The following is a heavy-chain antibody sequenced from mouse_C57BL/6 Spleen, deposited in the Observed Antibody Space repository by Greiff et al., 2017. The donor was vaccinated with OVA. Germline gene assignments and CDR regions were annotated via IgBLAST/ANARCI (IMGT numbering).Heavy chain of an antibody. J-gene: IGHJ2*01. D-gene: IGHD3-2*02. CDR2: IYPGNSDT. Sequence: SGTVLARPGASVKMSCKTSGYTFTSYWMHWVKQRPGQGLEWIGAIYPGNSDTSYNQKFKGKAKLTAVTSASTAYMELSSLTNEDSAVYYCPQTAQATNFDYWGQGTTLTVSS. CDR3: PQTAQATNFDY. CDR1: GYTFTSYW. V-gene: IGHV1-5*01.